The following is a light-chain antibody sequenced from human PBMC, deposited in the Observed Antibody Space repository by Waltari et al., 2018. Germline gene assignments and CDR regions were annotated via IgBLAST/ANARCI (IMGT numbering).Light chain of an antibody. CDR2: GNN. CDR1: SSNIRAGHA. Sequence: QSILTQPTSVSGAPGQRVTISCTGSSSNIRAGHAVPWYQAFPGTAPKLLIYGNNNRPSGVPDRFSGSKSGSSASLAINGLQAEDEADYYCQSFDSNVRGGVVFGGGTKVTVL. V-gene: IGLV1-40*01. J-gene: IGLJ3*02. CDR3: QSFDSNVRGGVV.